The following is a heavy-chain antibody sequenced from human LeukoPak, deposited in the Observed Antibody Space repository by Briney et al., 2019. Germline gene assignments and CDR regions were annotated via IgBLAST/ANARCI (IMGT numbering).Heavy chain of an antibody. V-gene: IGHV3-21*01. Sequence: GGSLRLSCAASRFTFSSYSMNWVRQAPGKGPEWVSSISGSSSYIYYADSVKGRFTISRHNAKNSLFLQMNTLRAEDTAVYYCAELGITMIGGVWGKGTTVTISS. CDR1: RFTFSSYS. CDR3: AELGITMIGGV. CDR2: ISGSSSYI. D-gene: IGHD3-10*02. J-gene: IGHJ6*04.